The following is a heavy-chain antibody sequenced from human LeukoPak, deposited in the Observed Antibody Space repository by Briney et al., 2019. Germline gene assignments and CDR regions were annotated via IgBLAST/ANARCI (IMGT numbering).Heavy chain of an antibody. CDR3: ARAGLAMVRGVTRPRDYFDY. CDR1: RGSISGPKW. J-gene: IGHJ4*02. CDR2: IYHDGSI. D-gene: IGHD3-10*01. Sequence: SGTLSLTCTVSRGSISGPKWWTWVRQPPGKGLEWIGEIYHDGSISRTPSLLSRLTMSIDKSRNQFSLKLTSVTPEDTAVYYCARAGLAMVRGVTRPRDYFDYWGQGTLVTVSS. V-gene: IGHV4-4*02.